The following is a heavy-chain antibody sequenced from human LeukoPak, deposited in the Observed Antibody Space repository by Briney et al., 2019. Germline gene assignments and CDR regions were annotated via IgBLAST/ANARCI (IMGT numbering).Heavy chain of an antibody. D-gene: IGHD2-15*01. CDR2: SSGYAGNT. Sequence: GASVRVSCKASGSIFTNYGITWVRQAPGQGLEWMGWSSGYAGNTNYAQKLQDRFTMTTDTSTSTAYMELRSLRSDDTAVYYCARDSVGFDYWGQGTLVTVSS. J-gene: IGHJ4*02. CDR3: ARDSVGFDY. CDR1: GSIFTNYG. V-gene: IGHV1-18*01.